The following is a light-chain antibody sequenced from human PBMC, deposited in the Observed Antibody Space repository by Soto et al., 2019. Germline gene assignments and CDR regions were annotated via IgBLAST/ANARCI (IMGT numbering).Light chain of an antibody. CDR1: QNIAIY. J-gene: IGKJ3*01. CDR2: GAS. CDR3: QQNDYSPFS. V-gene: IGKV1-39*01. Sequence: DIQLTQLPSSLSASVGDRVSITCRASQNIAIYVNWYQQRPGKAPKLLVYGASSLQSGVPLRFSGSGSGTDVTLTISSLQPEDFATYYCQQNDYSPFSFGRGSKVD.